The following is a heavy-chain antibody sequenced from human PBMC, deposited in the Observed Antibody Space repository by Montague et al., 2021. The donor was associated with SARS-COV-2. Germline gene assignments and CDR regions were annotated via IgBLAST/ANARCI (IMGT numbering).Heavy chain of an antibody. Sequence: SLRLSCAASGFTFGTYAMTWVRQLPGKGLEWVSSMPGSASSSYYGDSMKGRFTISRDNSENTLYLQMNNLRGEDTALYFCARNKGASAVTYFWYFDLWGQGTPVTVSS. D-gene: IGHD4-17*01. V-gene: IGHV3-23*05. CDR1: GFTFGTYA. J-gene: IGHJ2*01. CDR2: MPGSASSS. CDR3: ARNKGASAVTYFWYFDL.